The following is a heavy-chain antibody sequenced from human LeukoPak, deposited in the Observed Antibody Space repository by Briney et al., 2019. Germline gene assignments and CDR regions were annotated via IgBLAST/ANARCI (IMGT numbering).Heavy chain of an antibody. Sequence: PGRSLRLSCAASGFTFSNYGMHWVRQAPGKGLEWVAVIWYDGSNKYYADSVKGRFTISRDNSKNTLYLQMNSLRAEDTAVYYCAKESVELPYFDYWGQGTLVTVSS. J-gene: IGHJ4*02. V-gene: IGHV3-33*06. D-gene: IGHD1-26*01. CDR2: IWYDGSNK. CDR3: AKESVELPYFDY. CDR1: GFTFSNYG.